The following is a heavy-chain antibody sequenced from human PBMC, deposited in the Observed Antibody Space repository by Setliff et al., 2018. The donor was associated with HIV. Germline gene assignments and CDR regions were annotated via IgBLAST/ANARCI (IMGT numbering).Heavy chain of an antibody. D-gene: IGHD6-13*01. Sequence: SETLSLTCAVSGGSFSVYYWSWIRQPPGKGLEWIGEINHSGSTNYNPSLKSQVTISVDTSKNRLSLKLSSVTAADAAVYYCARAMSSSWYIDGFDIWGQGTVVTVSS. J-gene: IGHJ3*02. CDR2: INHSGST. V-gene: IGHV4-34*09. CDR1: GGSFSVYY. CDR3: ARAMSSSWYIDGFDI.